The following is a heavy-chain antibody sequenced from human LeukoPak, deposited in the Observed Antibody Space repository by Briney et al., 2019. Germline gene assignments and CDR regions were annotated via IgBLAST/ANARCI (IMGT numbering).Heavy chain of an antibody. CDR1: GFTFITYG. V-gene: IGHV3-23*01. Sequence: GGSLRLSCAGSGFTFITYGMSWFRQAPGKGLEWVSSLGGGGAGIYYADSVKGRFTISRDNSKNTLYLQMNSLRAEDTAVYYCAKDRGSGWYFDYWGQGTLVTVSS. D-gene: IGHD6-19*01. CDR2: LGGGGAGI. J-gene: IGHJ4*02. CDR3: AKDRGSGWYFDY.